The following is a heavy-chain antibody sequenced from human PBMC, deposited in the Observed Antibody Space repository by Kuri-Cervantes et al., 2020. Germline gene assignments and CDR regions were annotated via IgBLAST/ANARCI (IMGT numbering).Heavy chain of an antibody. CDR3: ARAYLGLGKLDY. CDR2: IGTAGDT. J-gene: IGHJ4*02. V-gene: IGHV3-13*01. Sequence: LSLTCAASGFTFSSYDMHWVRQATGKGLEWVSAIGTAGDTYYPGSVKGRFTISRDNAKNSLYLQMNSLRAEDTAVYYWARAYLGLGKLDYWGQGTLVTVSS. D-gene: IGHD7-27*01. CDR1: GFTFSSYD.